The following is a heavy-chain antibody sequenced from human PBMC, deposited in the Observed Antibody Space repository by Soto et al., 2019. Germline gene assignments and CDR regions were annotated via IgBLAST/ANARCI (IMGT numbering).Heavy chain of an antibody. D-gene: IGHD2-2*01. J-gene: IGHJ6*02. V-gene: IGHV5-10-1*01. CDR1: GYSFTSYW. Sequence: PGESLKISCKGSGYSFTSYWISWVRQMPGKGLEWMGRIDPSDSYTNYSPSFQGHVTISADKSISTAYLQWSSLKASDTAMYYCASEPAVPAAYDDYYYYHGVDVWGQGTTVTVSS. CDR2: IDPSDSYT. CDR3: ASEPAVPAAYDDYYYYHGVDV.